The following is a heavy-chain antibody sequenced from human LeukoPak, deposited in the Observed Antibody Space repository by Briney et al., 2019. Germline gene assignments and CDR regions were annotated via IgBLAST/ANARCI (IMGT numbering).Heavy chain of an antibody. CDR3: AREYSTSWGDAFDI. D-gene: IGHD6-13*01. CDR2: ISSSSGYI. V-gene: IGHV3-21*01. Sequence: GGSLRLSCAASGFTFSSYRMNWVRQAPGKGLEWVSYISSSSGYIHYADSVKGRFTISRDNAKNSLYLQINSLRAEDTAVYYCAREYSTSWGDAFDIWGQGTMVTVSS. J-gene: IGHJ3*02. CDR1: GFTFSSYR.